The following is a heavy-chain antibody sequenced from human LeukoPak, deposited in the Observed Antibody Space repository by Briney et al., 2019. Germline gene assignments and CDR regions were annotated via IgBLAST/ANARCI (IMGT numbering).Heavy chain of an antibody. CDR3: ARGVGYCRSASCYGYYYYYMDV. CDR1: GGSISSYF. Sequence: SETLSLTCTVSGGSISSYFWSWIRQPPGKGLEWIGYIYYSGSTNYNPSLKSRVTISVDPSNNQFSLKLSSVTAADTAVYYCARGVGYCRSASCYGYYYYYMDVWGKGTTVTVSS. V-gene: IGHV4-59*01. D-gene: IGHD2-2*03. CDR2: IYYSGST. J-gene: IGHJ6*03.